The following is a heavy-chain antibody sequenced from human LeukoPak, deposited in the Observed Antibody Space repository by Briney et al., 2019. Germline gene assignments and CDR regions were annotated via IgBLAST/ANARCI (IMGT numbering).Heavy chain of an antibody. V-gene: IGHV3-15*01. CDR2: IKSKTDGATT. J-gene: IGHJ4*02. D-gene: IGHD2-8*01. CDR3: ATVNARYYFDS. Sequence: GGSLRRSCAASGFTFRHTWMTWVRQAPGKGLEWIGRIKSKTDGATTDYAAPVQGRFTISRDDSRNTLNLQMNSLKAEDTGMYYCATVNARYYFDSWGQGTLVTVSS. CDR1: GFTFRHTW.